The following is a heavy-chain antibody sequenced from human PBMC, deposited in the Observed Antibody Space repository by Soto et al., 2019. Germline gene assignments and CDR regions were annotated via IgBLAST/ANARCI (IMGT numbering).Heavy chain of an antibody. CDR1: GFTFSSYA. J-gene: IGHJ2*01. CDR3: ARGLFEGYLGGVIVRGWYFDL. V-gene: IGHV3-64*01. D-gene: IGHD3-16*02. Sequence: GGSLRLSCAASGFTFSSYAMHWVRQAPGKGLEYVSAISSNGGSTYYANSVKGRFTISRDNSKNTLYLQMGSLRAEDMAVYYCARGLFEGYLGGVIVRGWYFDLWGRGTLVTVSS. CDR2: ISSNGGST.